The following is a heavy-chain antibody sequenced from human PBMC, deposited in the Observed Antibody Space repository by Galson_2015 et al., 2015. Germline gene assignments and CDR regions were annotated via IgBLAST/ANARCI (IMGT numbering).Heavy chain of an antibody. CDR1: GFTFGDYA. CDR2: IRSKAYGGTT. V-gene: IGHV3-49*03. Sequence: SLRLSCAASGFTFGDYAMSWFRQAPGKGLEWVGFIRSKAYGGTTEYAASVKGRFTISRDDSKSIAYLQMNSLKTEDTAVYYCTGGGSYWLAFYYYYMDVWGKGTTVTVSS. D-gene: IGHD1-26*01. CDR3: TGGGSYWLAFYYYYMDV. J-gene: IGHJ6*03.